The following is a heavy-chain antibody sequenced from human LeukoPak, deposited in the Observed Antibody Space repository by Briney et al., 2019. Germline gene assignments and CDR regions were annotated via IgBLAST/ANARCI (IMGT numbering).Heavy chain of an antibody. D-gene: IGHD2-2*01. CDR1: GFTFSSYA. CDR3: AREAALVVPAATLNWFDP. CDR2: ISYDGSNK. Sequence: GGSLRLSCAASGFTFSSYAMHWVRQAPGKGLEWVAVISYDGSNKYYADSVKGRFTISRDNSKNTLYLQMNSLRAEDTAVYYCAREAALVVPAATLNWFDPWGQGTLVTVFS. J-gene: IGHJ5*02. V-gene: IGHV3-30*04.